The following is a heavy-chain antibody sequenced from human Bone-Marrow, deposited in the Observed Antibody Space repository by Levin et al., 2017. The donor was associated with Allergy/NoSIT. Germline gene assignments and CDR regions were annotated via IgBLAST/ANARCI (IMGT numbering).Heavy chain of an antibody. CDR1: GGSVTSGDYY. D-gene: IGHD6-13*01. Sequence: SEALSLTCSVSGGSVTSGDYYWSWIRKPPGKGLEWIGFIHSSGSTNYIPSLKSRVTMSHDTSKNQLSLSLTSVTAADTAIYYCARVSAAGGTRLFDYWGQGTLVTVSS. CDR2: IHSSGST. V-gene: IGHV4-61*08. CDR3: ARVSAAGGTRLFDY. J-gene: IGHJ4*02.